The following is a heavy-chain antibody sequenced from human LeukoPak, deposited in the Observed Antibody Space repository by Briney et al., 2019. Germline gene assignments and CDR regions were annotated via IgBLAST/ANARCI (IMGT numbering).Heavy chain of an antibody. CDR1: GGSFSGYY. CDR3: ARVPPGGELDY. D-gene: IGHD3-16*01. CDR2: INHSGST. V-gene: IGHV4-34*01. Sequence: SETLSLTCAVYGGSFSGYYWSWIRQPPGKGLEWIGEINHSGSTNYNPSLKSRVTISVDTSKDQFSLKLSSVTAADTAVYYCARVPPGGELDYWGHGTMVTVSS. J-gene: IGHJ4*03.